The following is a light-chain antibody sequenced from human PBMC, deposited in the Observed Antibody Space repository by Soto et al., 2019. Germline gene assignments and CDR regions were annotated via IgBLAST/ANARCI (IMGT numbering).Light chain of an antibody. V-gene: IGKV3-20*01. CDR3: QQYGSSPWT. Sequence: ETVLTQSPATLSLSPGERATLSCRASQTIRNNYLAWYRQTPGQAPRLLIYGASNRATGIADRFSGSGSGTDFPLIISRLEPEDFALYYCQQYGSSPWTFGQGTKLEIK. CDR2: GAS. J-gene: IGKJ1*01. CDR1: QTIRNNY.